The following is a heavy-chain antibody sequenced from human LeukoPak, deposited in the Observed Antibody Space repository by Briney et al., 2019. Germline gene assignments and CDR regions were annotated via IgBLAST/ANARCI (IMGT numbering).Heavy chain of an antibody. CDR3: AGAKGFVWGSYRPLGAFDI. J-gene: IGHJ3*02. V-gene: IGHV4-34*01. CDR1: GGSFSGYH. CDR2: INHSGST. Sequence: SETLSLTCAVYGGSFSGYHWSWIRQPPGKGLEWIGEINHSGSTNYNPSLKSRVTISVDTSKNQFSLKLSSLTAADTAVYYCAGAKGFVWGSYRPLGAFDIWGQGTMVTVSS. D-gene: IGHD3-16*02.